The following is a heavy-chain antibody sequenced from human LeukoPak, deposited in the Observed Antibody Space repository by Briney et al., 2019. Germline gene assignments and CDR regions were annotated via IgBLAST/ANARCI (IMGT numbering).Heavy chain of an antibody. CDR2: IRYDGSNK. D-gene: IGHD3-22*01. J-gene: IGHJ4*02. Sequence: QTGGSLRLSCAASGFTFSSYAMSWVRQAPGKGLEWVAFIRYDGSNKYYADSVKGRFTISRDNSKNTLYLQMNSLRAEDTAVYYCAKEVLGYYYDSSGLGPPHYWGQGTLVTVSS. V-gene: IGHV3-30*02. CDR3: AKEVLGYYYDSSGLGPPHY. CDR1: GFTFSSYA.